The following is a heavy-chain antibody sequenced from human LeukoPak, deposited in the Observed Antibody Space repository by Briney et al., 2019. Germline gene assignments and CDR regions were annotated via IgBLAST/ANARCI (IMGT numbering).Heavy chain of an antibody. CDR1: GGSISSYY. V-gene: IGHV4-59*12. D-gene: IGHD2-21*02. CDR3: ARLLSGAYCGGDCYFDY. J-gene: IGHJ4*02. Sequence: SSETLSLTCTVSGGSISSYYWSWIRQPPGKGLEWIGYIYHSGSTYYNPSLKSRVTISVDRSKNQFSLKLSSVTAADTAVYYCARLLSGAYCGGDCYFDYWGQGTLVTVSS. CDR2: IYHSGST.